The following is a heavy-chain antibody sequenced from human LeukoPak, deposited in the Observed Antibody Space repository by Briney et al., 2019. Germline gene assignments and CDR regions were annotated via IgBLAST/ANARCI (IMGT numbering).Heavy chain of an antibody. J-gene: IGHJ6*02. CDR3: ARYFGDPQGMDV. Sequence: GGSLRLSCAASGFTFSTYSMNWVRQAPGKGPEWISYISGSSSNIYYADSVKSRFTISRDNAKNSLCLQMNSLRDEDTAVYYCARYFGDPQGMDVWGQGTTVTVSS. D-gene: IGHD3-10*01. CDR2: ISGSSSNI. V-gene: IGHV3-48*02. CDR1: GFTFSTYS.